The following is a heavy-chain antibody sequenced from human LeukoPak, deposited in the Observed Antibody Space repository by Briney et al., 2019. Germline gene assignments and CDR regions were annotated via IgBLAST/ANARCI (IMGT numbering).Heavy chain of an antibody. V-gene: IGHV3-15*01. CDR3: TTDPAGGMIALLFDY. Sequence: PGGSLRLSCAASGFTFSNAWMSWVRQAPGKGLEWVGRIKSKTDGGTTDYAAPVKGRFTISRDDSKNTLYLQMNSLKTEDTAVYYCTTDPAGGMIALLFDYWGQGTLVTVSS. CDR2: IKSKTDGGTT. J-gene: IGHJ4*02. CDR1: GFTFSNAW. D-gene: IGHD3-22*01.